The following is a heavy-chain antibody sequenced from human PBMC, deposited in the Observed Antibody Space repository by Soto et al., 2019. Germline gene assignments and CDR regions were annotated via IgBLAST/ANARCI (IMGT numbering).Heavy chain of an antibody. CDR1: GFTFSSYA. CDR3: ARGRAIDCSGGSCYAAGGMDV. D-gene: IGHD2-15*01. CDR2: ISYDGSNK. Sequence: GGSLRLSCAASGFTFSSYAMHWVRQAPGKGLEWVAVISYDGSNKYYADSVKGRFTISRDNSKNTLYLQMNSLRAEDTAVYYCARGRAIDCSGGSCYAAGGMDVWGQGTTVTVSS. J-gene: IGHJ6*02. V-gene: IGHV3-30-3*01.